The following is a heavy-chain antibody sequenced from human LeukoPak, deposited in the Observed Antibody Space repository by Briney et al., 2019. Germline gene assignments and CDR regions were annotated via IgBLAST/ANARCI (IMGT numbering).Heavy chain of an antibody. J-gene: IGHJ4*02. CDR1: GFTFSSYS. D-gene: IGHD6-19*01. CDR3: ARAIFSSGWYLVDY. V-gene: IGHV3-21*01. Sequence: PGGSLRLSCAASGFTFSSYSMNWVRQAPGKGLEWVSSISTSSSYIYYADSVKGRFTISRDNAKNSLYLQTNSLRAEDTAVYYCARAIFSSGWYLVDYWGQGTLVTVSS. CDR2: ISTSSSYI.